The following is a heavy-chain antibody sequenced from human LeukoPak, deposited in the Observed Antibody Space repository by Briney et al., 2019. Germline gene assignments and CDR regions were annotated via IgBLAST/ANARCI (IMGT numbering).Heavy chain of an antibody. V-gene: IGHV3-48*04. J-gene: IGHJ4*02. CDR3: ASLLRGYSYGGSDY. CDR2: ISSSSSTI. CDR1: GFTFSSYS. D-gene: IGHD5-18*01. Sequence: PGGSLRLSCAASGFTFSSYSMNWVRQAPGKGLEWVSYISSSSSTIYYADSVKGRLTISRDNAKNSLYLQMNSLRAEDTAVYYCASLLRGYSYGGSDYWGQGTLVTVSS.